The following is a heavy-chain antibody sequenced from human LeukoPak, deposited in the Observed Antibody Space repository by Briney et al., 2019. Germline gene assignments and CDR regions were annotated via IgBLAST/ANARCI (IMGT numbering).Heavy chain of an antibody. CDR2: ISYDGSNK. CDR3: ARDRRLRGFYMDV. CDR1: GFTFSSYA. V-gene: IGHV3-30*04. Sequence: GGSLRLSCAASGFTFSSYAMHRVRQAPGKGLEWVAVISYDGSNKYYADSVKGRFTISRDNSKNTLYLQMNSLRAEDTAVYYCARDRRLRGFYMDVWGKGTTVTVS. J-gene: IGHJ6*03. D-gene: IGHD5-12*01.